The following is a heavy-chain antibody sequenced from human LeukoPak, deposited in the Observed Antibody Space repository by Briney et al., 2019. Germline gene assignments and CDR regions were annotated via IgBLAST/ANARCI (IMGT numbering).Heavy chain of an antibody. D-gene: IGHD2-15*01. Sequence: PGGSLRLSCAASGFTFSSYGMHWVRQAPGKGLEWVAAISYDGRNKEYVDSVKGRFTISRDNSKNTLYLQMNSLRAEDTAVYYCVREPYCSGGSCYTSGFDCWGQGTLVTVSS. J-gene: IGHJ4*02. V-gene: IGHV3-30*03. CDR3: VREPYCSGGSCYTSGFDC. CDR2: ISYDGRNK. CDR1: GFTFSSYG.